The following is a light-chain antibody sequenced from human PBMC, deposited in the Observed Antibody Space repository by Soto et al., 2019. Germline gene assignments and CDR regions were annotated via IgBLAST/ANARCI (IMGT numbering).Light chain of an antibody. CDR1: SSDVGGYDY. J-gene: IGLJ1*01. CDR3: CSYAGSPYV. V-gene: IGLV2-11*01. CDR2: DVS. Sequence: QSVLTQPRPVSGSPGQSVAISCTGTSSDVGGYDYVSWLQQHPGKAPKLMIYDVSKRPSGVPDRFSGSKSGNTASLTISGLQAEDEADYCCSYAGSPYVFGTGTKVTVL.